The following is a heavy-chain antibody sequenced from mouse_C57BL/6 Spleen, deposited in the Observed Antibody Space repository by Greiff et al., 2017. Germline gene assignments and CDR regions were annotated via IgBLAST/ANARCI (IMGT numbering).Heavy chain of an antibody. CDR1: GFTFSDYG. J-gene: IGHJ2*01. D-gene: IGHD2-4*01. Sequence: EVQRVESGGGLVKPGGSLKLSCAASGFTFSDYGMHWVRQAPEKGLEWVAYISSGSSTIYYADTVKGRVTISRDNAKNTLFLQMTSLRSEDTAMYYCARHDYDGFDYWGQGTTLTVSS. V-gene: IGHV5-17*01. CDR3: ARHDYDGFDY. CDR2: ISSGSSTI.